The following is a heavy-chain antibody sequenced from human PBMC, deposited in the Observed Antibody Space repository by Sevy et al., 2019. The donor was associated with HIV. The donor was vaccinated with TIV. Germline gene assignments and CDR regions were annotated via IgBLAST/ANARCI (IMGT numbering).Heavy chain of an antibody. J-gene: IGHJ4*02. D-gene: IGHD1-1*01. CDR3: ARDSTTRPRVLDY. Sequence: SETLSLTCSVSGGSISSYFWTWVRQSPGKGLEWIGNIYFTGKTDYSPSLKSRVTLSLDTSKSQFSLTLKSVTVADTAIYFCARDSTTRPRVLDYWGQGTLVTVSS. CDR1: GGSISSYF. V-gene: IGHV4-59*01. CDR2: IYFTGKT.